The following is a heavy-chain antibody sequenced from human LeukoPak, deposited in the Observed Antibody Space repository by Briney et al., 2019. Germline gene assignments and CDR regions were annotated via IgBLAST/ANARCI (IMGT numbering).Heavy chain of an antibody. V-gene: IGHV4-59*08. Sequence: SETLSLTCAVYGGSFSGYYWSWIRQPPGKGLEWIGYVYYTGSTNYNPSLKSRVTMFEDKSKNQFSLRLYSVTVADTAVYYCARHFAYSSSSYFDYWGQGSLVTVSS. J-gene: IGHJ4*02. CDR1: GGSFSGYY. CDR3: ARHFAYSSSSYFDY. CDR2: VYYTGST. D-gene: IGHD6-6*01.